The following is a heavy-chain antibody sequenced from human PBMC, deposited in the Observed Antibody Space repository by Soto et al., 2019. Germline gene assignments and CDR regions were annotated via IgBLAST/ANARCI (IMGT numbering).Heavy chain of an antibody. J-gene: IGHJ6*02. V-gene: IGHV1-69*12. CDR3: ARDDVDTAMPYGMDV. CDR2: IIPIFGTA. CDR1: GGTFSSYA. D-gene: IGHD5-18*01. Sequence: QVQLVQSGAEVKKPGSSVKVSCKASGGTFSSYAISWVRQAPGQGLEWMGGIIPIFGTANYAQKFQGRVTITADESTSTADMELSRLRSEDTAVYYCARDDVDTAMPYGMDVWGQGTTVTVSS.